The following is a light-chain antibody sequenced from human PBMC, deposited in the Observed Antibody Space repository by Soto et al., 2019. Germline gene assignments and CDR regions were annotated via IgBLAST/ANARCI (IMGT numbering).Light chain of an antibody. CDR1: SSDVGGYNY. CDR3: SSYTSSSTRV. CDR2: EVS. V-gene: IGLV2-14*01. Sequence: QSVLTQPASVSGSTGQSITISCTGTSSDVGGYNYVSWYQQHPGKAPKLMIYEVSNRPSGVSNRFSGSKSGNTASLTISGLQAEDEADYYCSSYTSSSTRVFGPGTRSPS. J-gene: IGLJ1*01.